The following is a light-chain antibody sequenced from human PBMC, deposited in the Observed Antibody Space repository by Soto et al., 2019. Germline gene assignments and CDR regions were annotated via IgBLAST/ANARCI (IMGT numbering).Light chain of an antibody. Sequence: QSVLSQPPSASGTPGQRVTISCSGGSSNIGANTVNWYQQLPGSSPKLLIYSNNQRPSGVPDRFSASKSDTSASLAISGLQSEDEADYYCAAWDDSLNGRVVFGGGTKLTVL. V-gene: IGLV1-44*01. CDR2: SNN. CDR3: AAWDDSLNGRVV. J-gene: IGLJ3*02. CDR1: SSNIGANT.